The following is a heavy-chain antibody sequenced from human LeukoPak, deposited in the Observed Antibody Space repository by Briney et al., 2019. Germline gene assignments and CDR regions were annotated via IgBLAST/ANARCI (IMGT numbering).Heavy chain of an antibody. D-gene: IGHD5-18*01. CDR3: ARETAMISTWSAFDY. CDR1: GGSVSSDSFY. J-gene: IGHJ4*02. Sequence: SETLSLTCSVSGGSVSSDSFYWSWIRQPPGKGLERIGYIYYSGRTFYNPSLKSRVTISVDTSKNQFSLKLSSVTAADTAVYYCARETAMISTWSAFDYWGQGILVTVSS. V-gene: IGHV4-61*01. CDR2: IYYSGRT.